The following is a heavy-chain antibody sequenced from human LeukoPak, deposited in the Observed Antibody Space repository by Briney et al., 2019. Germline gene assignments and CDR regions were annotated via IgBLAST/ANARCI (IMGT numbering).Heavy chain of an antibody. J-gene: IGHJ4*02. CDR2: IYGSGSA. D-gene: IGHD4-17*01. CDR1: GFTVSNNY. V-gene: IGHV3-66*01. CDR3: ARINFGDDY. Sequence: PGGSLRLSCAASGFTVSNNYINWVRQAPGKGLEWVSLIYGSGSADYADSVKGRFTISRDNSMNTVYLQMNSLRAEDTAVYYCARINFGDDYWGQGTLVTVPS.